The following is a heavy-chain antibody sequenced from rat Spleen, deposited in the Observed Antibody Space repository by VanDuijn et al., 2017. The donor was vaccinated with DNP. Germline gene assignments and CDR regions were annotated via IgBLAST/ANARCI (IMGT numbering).Heavy chain of an antibody. Sequence: EVQLQESGPGLVKPSQSLSLTCSVTGYSITSNYWGWIRQFPGNKMEYIGHISYSGRTNYNPSLKRRISISRDTSKNQFFLQLNSVTTEDTATYYCARGNDGYYPNWYFDFWGPGTMVTVSS. CDR1: GYSITSNY. CDR3: ARGNDGYYPNWYFDF. V-gene: IGHV3-1*01. CDR2: ISYSGRT. J-gene: IGHJ1*01. D-gene: IGHD1-12*03.